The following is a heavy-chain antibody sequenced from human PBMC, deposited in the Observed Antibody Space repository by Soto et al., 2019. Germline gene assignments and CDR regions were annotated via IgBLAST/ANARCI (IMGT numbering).Heavy chain of an antibody. Sequence: EVQLVESGGGLVKPGGSLRLSCAASGFTFSTYSMNWVRQAPGKGLEWVSSISSSESIIYYADSVKGRFTISRDNSRNSLYLQMNSLKAEDTAVYYCHDSGIIGEDYWGQGTLVTVSS. CDR3: HDSGIIGEDY. CDR1: GFTFSTYS. V-gene: IGHV3-21*01. J-gene: IGHJ4*02. D-gene: IGHD3-10*01. CDR2: ISSSESII.